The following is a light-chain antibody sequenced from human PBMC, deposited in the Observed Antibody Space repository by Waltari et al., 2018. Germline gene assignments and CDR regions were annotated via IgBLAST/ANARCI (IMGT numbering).Light chain of an antibody. V-gene: IGKV2D-30*01. Sequence: DVVMTQSPLSLPVTLGQPASISCRSSQGLVYSDGNTFLNWFHQRPGQSLRRLIYRVSNWDSRGPDRVSASGSGTDFTLKISRVEAEDVGVYYCMQGTHWPWTFGQGTKVEIK. CDR3: MQGTHWPWT. CDR2: RVS. J-gene: IGKJ1*01. CDR1: QGLVYSDGNTF.